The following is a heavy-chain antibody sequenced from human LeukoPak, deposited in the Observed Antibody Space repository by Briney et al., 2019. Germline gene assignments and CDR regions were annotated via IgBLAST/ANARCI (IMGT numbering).Heavy chain of an antibody. Sequence: GASVKVSCKASGYTFTGYYMHWVRQAPGQGLEWMGAIIPIFGRTNYAHNFQGRVTITADKSTSTAYMELSSLRSEDTAVYYCARDVGAKIVFDIWDQGTMVTVSS. CDR1: GYTFTGYY. CDR3: ARDVGAKIVFDI. CDR2: IIPIFGRT. J-gene: IGHJ3*02. V-gene: IGHV1-69*06. D-gene: IGHD1-26*01.